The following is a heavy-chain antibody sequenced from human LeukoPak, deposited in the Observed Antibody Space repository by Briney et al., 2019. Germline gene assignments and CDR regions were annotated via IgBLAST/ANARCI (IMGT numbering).Heavy chain of an antibody. Sequence: LXLXXAAXXFTFXRXXIHWVRXAPGKXLEXXSRINPDGSTTTYADSVKGRFTISRDNAKNTVYLQMNSLRAEDTAVYYCARVLSGSWDWFDPWGQGTLVTVSS. V-gene: IGHV3-74*01. CDR2: INPDGSTT. J-gene: IGHJ5*02. D-gene: IGHD3-22*01. CDR3: ARVLSGSWDWFDP. CDR1: XFTFXRXX.